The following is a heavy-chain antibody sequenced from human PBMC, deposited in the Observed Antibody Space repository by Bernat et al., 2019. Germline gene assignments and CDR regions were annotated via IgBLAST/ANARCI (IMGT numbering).Heavy chain of an antibody. CDR2: INSDGSST. Sequence: EVQLVESGGGLVQPGGSLRLSCAASGFSITGYWMHWVRQAPGEGLVWVSRINSDGSSTGYADSVKGRFTISRDNAKNTLYLQMNSLRADDTAMYYCTRGLSTASLDWGQGNLVTVSS. D-gene: IGHD4-4*01. V-gene: IGHV3-74*01. J-gene: IGHJ4*02. CDR3: TRGLSTASLD. CDR1: GFSITGYW.